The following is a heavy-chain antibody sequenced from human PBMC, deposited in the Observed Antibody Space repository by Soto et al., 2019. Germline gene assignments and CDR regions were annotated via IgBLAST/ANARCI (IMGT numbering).Heavy chain of an antibody. J-gene: IGHJ5*02. CDR1: GGSISSGGYS. D-gene: IGHD6-25*01. CDR3: ARDQLSSGLYVWFDP. CDR2: IYYDGCT. V-gene: IGHV4-61*08. Sequence: SETLSLTCAVSGGSISSGGYSWSWIRQPPGKGLEWIGYIYYDGCTSYNPSLRSRVTISVDTFKNQFSLILSSATSADTAVYYCARDQLSSGLYVWFDPWGQGTLVTVSS.